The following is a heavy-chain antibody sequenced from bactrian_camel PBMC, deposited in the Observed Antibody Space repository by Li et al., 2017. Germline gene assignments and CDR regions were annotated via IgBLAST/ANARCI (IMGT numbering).Heavy chain of an antibody. Sequence: HVQLVESGGGLVQPGESLRLSCAASGGTYSGHCMGWFRQAPGKGLEWVSGIGPNGNNAHYADSVKGRFTASRDNPKNTLYLQLNDLKTEDTAIYYCSRDDGRTRGQGTQVTVS. J-gene: IGHJ4*01. D-gene: IGHD1*01. CDR1: GGTYSGHC. CDR2: IGPNGNNA. V-gene: IGHV3S6*01.